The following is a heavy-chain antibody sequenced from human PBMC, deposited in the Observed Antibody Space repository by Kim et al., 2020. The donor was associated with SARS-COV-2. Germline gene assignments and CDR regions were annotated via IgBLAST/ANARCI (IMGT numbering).Heavy chain of an antibody. CDR2: INHSGST. D-gene: IGHD6-19*01. CDR3: ARGGKSYSSGWPYDAFDI. CDR1: GGSFSGYY. V-gene: IGHV4-34*01. Sequence: SETLSLTCAVYGGSFSGYYWSWIRQPPGKGLEWIGEINHSGSTNYNPSLKSRVTISVDTSKNQFSLKLSSVTAADTAVYYCARGGKSYSSGWPYDAFDI. J-gene: IGHJ3*02.